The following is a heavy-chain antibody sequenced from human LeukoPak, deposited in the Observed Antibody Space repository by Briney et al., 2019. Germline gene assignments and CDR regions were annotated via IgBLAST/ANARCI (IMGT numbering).Heavy chain of an antibody. D-gene: IGHD2-15*01. CDR2: ISPKNGGT. Sequence: ASVKVSCKASGYTLTDYYMHWVRQAPGQGLEWMGWISPKNGGTDYAQKFQGRVTMTRDTSVNTAYMELTSLRSDDTAVYYCARTKDCSGGSCYFGGLDYWGQGTLVTVSS. J-gene: IGHJ4*02. CDR1: GYTLTDYY. CDR3: ARTKDCSGGSCYFGGLDY. V-gene: IGHV1-2*02.